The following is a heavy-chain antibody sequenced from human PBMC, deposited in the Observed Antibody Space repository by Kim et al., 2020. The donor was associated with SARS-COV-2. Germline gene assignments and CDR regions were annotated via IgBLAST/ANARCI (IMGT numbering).Heavy chain of an antibody. CDR1: GFTFSSYW. D-gene: IGHD1-26*01. CDR3: ARDISSGSYYGH. J-gene: IGHJ4*02. Sequence: GGSLRLSCAASGFTFSSYWMHWVRQTPGKGLVWVSRLNSDGSSTSYADSVKGRFTISRDNAKNTLYLQMNSLRAEDTAVYYCARDISSGSYYGHWGQGTLVTVSS. V-gene: IGHV3-74*01. CDR2: LNSDGSST.